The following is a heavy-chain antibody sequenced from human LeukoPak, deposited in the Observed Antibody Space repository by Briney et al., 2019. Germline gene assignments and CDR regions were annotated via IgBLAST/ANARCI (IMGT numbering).Heavy chain of an antibody. D-gene: IGHD3-3*01. CDR3: AKDLQGGGYYLFAFDI. CDR2: IRYDGSNK. Sequence: GGSLRLSCAASGFTFSSYGMHWVRQAPGKGLEWVAFIRYDGSNKYYADSVKGRFTISRDNSKNTLYLQMNSLRAENTAVYYCAKDLQGGGYYLFAFDIWGQGTMVTVSS. J-gene: IGHJ3*02. V-gene: IGHV3-30*02. CDR1: GFTFSSYG.